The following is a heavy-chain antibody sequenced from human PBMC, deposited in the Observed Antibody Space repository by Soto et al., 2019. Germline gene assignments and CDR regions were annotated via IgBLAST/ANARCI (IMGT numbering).Heavy chain of an antibody. J-gene: IGHJ6*02. V-gene: IGHV1-2*04. Sequence: ASVKVSCKASGYTFTGYYMHWVRQAPGQGLEWMGWINPNSGGTNYAQKFQGWVTMTRDTSISTAYMELSRLRSDDTAVYYCARPIVGAEYGMDVWGQGTTVTVSS. CDR3: ARPIVGAEYGMDV. D-gene: IGHD1-26*01. CDR1: GYTFTGYY. CDR2: INPNSGGT.